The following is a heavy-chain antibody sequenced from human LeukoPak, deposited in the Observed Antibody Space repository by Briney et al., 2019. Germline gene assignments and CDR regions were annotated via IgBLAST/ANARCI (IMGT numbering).Heavy chain of an antibody. Sequence: GGSLRLSCAASGFTFSSYSMNWVRQAPGKGLEWISGINWNSGSTGYADSVKGRFTITRDNAKNSLYLQMNSLRAEDTALYYCARVDGVGASYFDYWGQGTLVTVSS. D-gene: IGHD1-26*01. V-gene: IGHV3-20*04. CDR1: GFTFSSYS. J-gene: IGHJ4*02. CDR2: INWNSGST. CDR3: ARVDGVGASYFDY.